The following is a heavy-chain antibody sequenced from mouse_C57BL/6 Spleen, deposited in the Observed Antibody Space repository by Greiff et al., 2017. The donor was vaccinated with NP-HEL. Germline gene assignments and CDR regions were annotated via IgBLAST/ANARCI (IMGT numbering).Heavy chain of an antibody. Sequence: VQLQQSGAELVRPGASVKLSCTASGFNIKDDYMHWVKQRPEQGLEWIGWIDPENGDTEYASKFQGKATITADTSSNTAYLQLSSLTSEDTAVYYCTTSYSNPLDYWGQGTTLTVSS. CDR2: IDPENGDT. V-gene: IGHV14-4*01. CDR1: GFNIKDDY. CDR3: TTSYSNPLDY. J-gene: IGHJ2*01. D-gene: IGHD2-5*01.